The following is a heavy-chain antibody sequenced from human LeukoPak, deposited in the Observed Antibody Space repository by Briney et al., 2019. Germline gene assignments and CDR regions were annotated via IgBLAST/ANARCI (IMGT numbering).Heavy chain of an antibody. CDR1: GFTFSSYW. D-gene: IGHD3-22*01. Sequence: GGSLRLSCAASGFTFSSYWTHWVRQAPGKGLVWVSRINSDGSSTSYADSVKGRFTISRDNAKNTLYLQMNSLRAEDTAVYYCTRFLYYYDSSSFHDYFDYWGQGTLVTVSS. J-gene: IGHJ4*02. V-gene: IGHV3-74*01. CDR2: INSDGSST. CDR3: TRFLYYYDSSSFHDYFDY.